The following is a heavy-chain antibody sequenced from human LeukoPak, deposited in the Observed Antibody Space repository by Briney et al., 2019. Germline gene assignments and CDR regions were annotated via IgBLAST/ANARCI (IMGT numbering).Heavy chain of an antibody. V-gene: IGHV3-66*01. Sequence: GGSLRLSCAASGLTVSSSYMSWVRQAPGKGLECVSFIYSGGSTYYADSVKGRFTISRDNSKNTLYLQMNSLRAEDTAVYYCARDKGLWFGELLGAFDIWGQGTMVTVSS. J-gene: IGHJ3*02. CDR3: ARDKGLWFGELLGAFDI. D-gene: IGHD3-10*01. CDR1: GLTVSSSY. CDR2: IYSGGST.